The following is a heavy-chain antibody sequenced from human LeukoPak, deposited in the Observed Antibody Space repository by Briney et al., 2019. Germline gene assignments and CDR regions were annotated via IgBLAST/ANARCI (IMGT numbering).Heavy chain of an antibody. CDR3: ARVHGSGSYLDY. V-gene: IGHV1-24*01. CDR1: GYTLTELS. D-gene: IGHD3-10*01. J-gene: IGHJ4*02. CDR2: FDPEDGET. Sequence: ASVKVSCKVSGYTLTELSMHWVRQAPGKGLEWMGGFDPEDGETIYAQKFQGRVTMTTGTSTSTAYMELRSLRSDDTAVYYCARVHGSGSYLDYWGQGTLVTVPS.